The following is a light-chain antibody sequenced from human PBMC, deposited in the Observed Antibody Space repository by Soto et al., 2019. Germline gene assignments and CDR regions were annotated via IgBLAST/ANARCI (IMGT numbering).Light chain of an antibody. J-gene: IGKJ5*01. CDR3: CQHGSSPPVT. CDR2: GAS. V-gene: IGKV3-20*01. CDR1: QSVSSSY. Sequence: EIVLTQSPGTLSLSPGERATLSCRASQSVSSSYLAWYQQQPGQAPRLLIYGASGRATGIPDRFSGSWSGEDFIILINSMEPEDFLVYYCCQHGSSPPVTFGQGTRLEIK.